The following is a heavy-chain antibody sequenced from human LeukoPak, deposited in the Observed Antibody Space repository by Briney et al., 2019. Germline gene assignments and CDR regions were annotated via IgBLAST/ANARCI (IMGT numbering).Heavy chain of an antibody. V-gene: IGHV3-11*04. CDR1: GFTFGDYY. CDR2: ISSGGSTT. Sequence: PGGSLRLSCAASGFTFGDYYMSWIRQAPGKGLGWVSYISSGGSTTYYADSVKGRFTISRDDAKNSLYLQMNSLRAEDTALYYCARSSFSMVRGVNWFDPWGQGTLVTVSS. J-gene: IGHJ5*02. D-gene: IGHD3-10*01. CDR3: ARSSFSMVRGVNWFDP.